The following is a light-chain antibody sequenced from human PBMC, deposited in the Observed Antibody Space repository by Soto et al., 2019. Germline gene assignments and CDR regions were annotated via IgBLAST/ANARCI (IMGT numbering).Light chain of an antibody. J-gene: IGKJ4*01. CDR3: XQYESYSXLT. V-gene: IGKV1-5*03. CDR2: KAS. Sequence: DIQMTHSPSTLSASVGDRVTITFRSSQSISSWLAWYQQKPGKAPKLLIYKASSLESGVPSRFSGSGSGTEFTLTISSLQPDDFATYXXXQYESYSXLTFGGGTKVDI. CDR1: QSISSW.